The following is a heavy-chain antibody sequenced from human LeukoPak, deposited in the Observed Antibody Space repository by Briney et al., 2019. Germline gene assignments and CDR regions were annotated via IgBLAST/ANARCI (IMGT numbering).Heavy chain of an antibody. V-gene: IGHV3-7*01. J-gene: IGHJ5*02. CDR1: GFSLSTYW. D-gene: IGHD6-19*01. CDR2: IKQDGSEQ. Sequence: GGSLRLSCAASGFSLSTYWMSWVRQAPGKGLEWVANIKQDGSEQYYGDSVKGRFTISRDNANNSLFLQMDSLTAEDTAVYYCARGADTGYSSDSWGQGTLVTVSS. CDR3: ARGADTGYSSDS.